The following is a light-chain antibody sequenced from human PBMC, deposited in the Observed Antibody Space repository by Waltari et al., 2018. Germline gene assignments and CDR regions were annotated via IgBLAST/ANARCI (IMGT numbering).Light chain of an antibody. CDR2: DVS. J-gene: IGLJ1*01. CDR1: SSDVGAYNH. V-gene: IGLV2-14*03. CDR3: SSFTTSSTYV. Sequence: QSALTQTASVSGSPGQSITISCTGTSSDVGAYNHVSWYHQNPGKAPKVMIYDVSNRPSGVSNRFSGSKSGNTASLSISGLQAEDEADYYCSSFTTSSTYVFGTGTKVTVL.